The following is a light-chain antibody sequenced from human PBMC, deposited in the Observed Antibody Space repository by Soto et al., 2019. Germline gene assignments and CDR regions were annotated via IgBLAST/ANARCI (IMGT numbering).Light chain of an antibody. CDR3: QSYDSSLSGYV. CDR2: ANT. Sequence: QSVLTQPPSVSGAPGQRVTISCTGSSSNIGAPYDVHWYQQLPGTAPKLLIYANTNRPSGVPGRFSGSKSGTSASLAITGLQAEDEADYYCQSYDSSLSGYVFGTGTKLTVL. CDR1: SSNIGAPYD. V-gene: IGLV1-40*01. J-gene: IGLJ1*01.